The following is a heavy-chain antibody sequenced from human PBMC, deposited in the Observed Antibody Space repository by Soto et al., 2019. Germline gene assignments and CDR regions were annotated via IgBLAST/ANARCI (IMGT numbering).Heavy chain of an antibody. D-gene: IGHD1-1*01. CDR2: IKRETNGGTT. V-gene: IGHV3-15*01. J-gene: IGHJ3*01. CDR1: GFTFRNAW. Sequence: EVQLVESGGGLVKPGGSLRLSCAASGFTFRNAWMSWVRQAPGKGLEWVGRIKRETNGGTTDYTAPVKGRFTISRDDSRNTLYLQMNSLKTEDTAVYYCTTGGLGTWGQGTMVSVSS. CDR3: TTGGLGT.